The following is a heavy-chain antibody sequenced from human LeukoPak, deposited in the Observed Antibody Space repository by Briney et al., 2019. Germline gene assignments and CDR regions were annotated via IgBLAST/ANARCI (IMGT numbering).Heavy chain of an antibody. D-gene: IGHD4-17*01. V-gene: IGHV3-9*01. CDR2: ISWNSGSI. CDR1: GFTFDDYA. CDR3: AKGSDYGDYLPAS. J-gene: IGHJ1*01. Sequence: GGSLRLSCAASGFTFDDYAMHWVRQAPGKGLEWVSGISWNSGSIGYADSVKGRFTISRDNAKNSLYLQMNSLRAEDTAVYYCAKGSDYGDYLPASWGQGTLVTVSS.